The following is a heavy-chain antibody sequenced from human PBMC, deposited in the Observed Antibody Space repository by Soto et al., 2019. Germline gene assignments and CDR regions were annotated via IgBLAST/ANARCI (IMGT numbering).Heavy chain of an antibody. CDR1: GGTFSSYA. D-gene: IGHD6-13*01. J-gene: IGHJ4*02. V-gene: IGHV1-69*13. Sequence: SVKVSCKASGGTFSSYAISWVRQAPGQGLEWMGGIIPIFGTANYAQKFQGRVTITADESTSTAYMELSSLRSEDTAVYYCARGRYSSSWYGSRYFDYWGQGTLVTVSS. CDR2: IIPIFGTA. CDR3: ARGRYSSSWYGSRYFDY.